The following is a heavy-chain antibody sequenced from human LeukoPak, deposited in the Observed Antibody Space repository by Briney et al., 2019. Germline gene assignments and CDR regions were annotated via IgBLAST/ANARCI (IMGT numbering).Heavy chain of an antibody. CDR3: ARGEYQPRSDP. CDR1: GGSFSGYY. D-gene: IGHD2-2*01. J-gene: IGHJ5*02. CDR2: INHSGST. V-gene: IGHV4-34*01. Sequence: NASETLSLTCAVYGGSFSGYYWSWIRQAPGKGLEWIGEINHSGSTNYNPSLKSRVTISVDTSKNQFSLKLNSVTAADTAMYYCARGEYQPRSDPWGQGTLVTVSS.